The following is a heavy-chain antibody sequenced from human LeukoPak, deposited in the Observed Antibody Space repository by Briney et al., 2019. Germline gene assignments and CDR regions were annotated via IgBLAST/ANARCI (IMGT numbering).Heavy chain of an antibody. CDR1: GGSFSGYY. V-gene: IGHV4-34*01. D-gene: IGHD3-9*01. Sequence: SETLSLTCAVYGGSFSGYYWSWIRQPPGKGLEWIGEINHSGSTNYNPSLKSRVTISVDTSKNQFSLKLSSVTAADTAVYYCASPNLTYYDILTGYSKGNFDYWGQGTLVTVSS. J-gene: IGHJ4*02. CDR2: INHSGST. CDR3: ASPNLTYYDILTGYSKGNFDY.